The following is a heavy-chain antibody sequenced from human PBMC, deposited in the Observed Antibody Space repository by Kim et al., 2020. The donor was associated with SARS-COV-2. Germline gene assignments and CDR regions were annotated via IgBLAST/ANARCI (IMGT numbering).Heavy chain of an antibody. D-gene: IGHD2-21*02. Sequence: AESVKGRFTISRDNSKNTLYLRMNSLRAEDTAVFYCAKTRGGGDWTHFDYWGQGTLVTVSS. V-gene: IGHV3-23*01. J-gene: IGHJ4*02. CDR3: AKTRGGGDWTHFDY.